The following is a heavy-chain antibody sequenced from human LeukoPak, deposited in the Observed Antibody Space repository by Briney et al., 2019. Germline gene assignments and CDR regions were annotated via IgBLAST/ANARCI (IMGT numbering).Heavy chain of an antibody. CDR2: IHHSGSA. D-gene: IGHD5-24*01. CDR3: ARRGDGYNLKVDAFDI. Sequence: SETLSLTCSVSGYSISSGDYWGWIRQPPGKGLEWIGSIHHSGSAYYNPSLNSRVTISVDTSKNQFSLKLSSVTAADTAVYYCARRGDGYNLKVDAFDIWGQGTMVTVSS. J-gene: IGHJ3*02. CDR1: GYSISSGDY. V-gene: IGHV4-38-2*02.